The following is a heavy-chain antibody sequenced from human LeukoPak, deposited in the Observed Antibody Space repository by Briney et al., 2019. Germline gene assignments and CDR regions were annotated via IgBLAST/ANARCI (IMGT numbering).Heavy chain of an antibody. CDR2: IIPILGIA. CDR1: GGTFSSYA. J-gene: IGHJ6*03. CDR3: AREETTVNNYYYYYMDV. V-gene: IGHV1-69*04. D-gene: IGHD4-11*01. Sequence: ASVKVSCKASGGTFSSYAISWVRQAPGQGLEWMGRIIPILGIANYAQKFQGRVTITADKSTSTAYMELSSLRAEDTAVYYCAREETTVNNYYYYYMDVWGKGTTVTVSS.